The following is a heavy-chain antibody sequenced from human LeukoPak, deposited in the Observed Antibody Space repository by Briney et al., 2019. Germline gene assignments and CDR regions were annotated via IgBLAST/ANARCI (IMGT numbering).Heavy chain of an antibody. D-gene: IGHD3-3*01. Sequence: SETLSLTCAVYGGSFSGYYWSWIRQPPGKGLEWIGEINHSGSTNYNPSLKSRVTISVDTSKNQFSLKLSSVTAADTAVYYCARGTFKLFWSGYYGGFYFDYWGQGTLVTVSS. J-gene: IGHJ4*02. CDR1: GGSFSGYY. CDR3: ARGTFKLFWSGYYGGFYFDY. V-gene: IGHV4-34*01. CDR2: INHSGST.